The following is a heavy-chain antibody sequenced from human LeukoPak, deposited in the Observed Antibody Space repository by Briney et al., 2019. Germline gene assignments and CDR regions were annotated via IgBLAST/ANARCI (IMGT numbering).Heavy chain of an antibody. D-gene: IGHD5-12*01. Sequence: SETLSLTCAVYGGSFSDYYWSWIRQPPGKGLEWIGEINHRGSTNYNPSLKSRVTVSVDTSKNQFSLKLSSVTAADTAVYYCARDGYSGNDGLWGQGTLVTVSS. CDR3: ARDGYSGNDGL. V-gene: IGHV4-34*01. CDR1: GGSFSDYY. J-gene: IGHJ4*02. CDR2: INHRGST.